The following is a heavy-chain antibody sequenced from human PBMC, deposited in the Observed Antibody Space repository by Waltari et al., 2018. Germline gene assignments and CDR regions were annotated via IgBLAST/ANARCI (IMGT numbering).Heavy chain of an antibody. Sequence: EVQLLESGGGLVQPGGSLRLSCSASGFTFSPYAITWVRQAPGKGLEWVSSINAGGGSTYHAESVRGRFKISRDNSKTTLFLQMNGLRVEDTAVYYCAKVPSHDYGPPFHFDEWGQGTLVAVSS. CDR3: AKVPSHDYGPPFHFDE. CDR1: GFTFSPYA. D-gene: IGHD4-17*01. J-gene: IGHJ4*02. CDR2: INAGGGST. V-gene: IGHV3-23*01.